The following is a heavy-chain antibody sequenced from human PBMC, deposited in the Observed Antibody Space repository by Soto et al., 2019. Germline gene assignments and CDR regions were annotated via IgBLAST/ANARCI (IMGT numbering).Heavy chain of an antibody. Sequence: QVQLVQSGAEVKKPGSSVKVSCKASGGTFSRYAISWVRQSPGQGLEWMGGIIAIFGTANYAEKFQGRVTITADESTSTAYMELSSLTSEDTAVYYCARDIVFGGTYGMDVWGQGTTVTVSS. CDR1: GGTFSRYA. CDR3: ARDIVFGGTYGMDV. V-gene: IGHV1-69*12. J-gene: IGHJ6*02. CDR2: IIAIFGTA. D-gene: IGHD3-16*01.